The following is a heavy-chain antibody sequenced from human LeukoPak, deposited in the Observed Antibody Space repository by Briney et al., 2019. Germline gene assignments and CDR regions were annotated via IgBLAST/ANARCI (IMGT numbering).Heavy chain of an antibody. V-gene: IGHV4-59*01. CDR3: ARVDEGGYYYYGMDV. Sequence: SETLSLTCTVSAGSISSYYWSWIRQPPGKGLEWIGYIYSSGSTNYNPSLRSRVTISVDTSKNQFSLKLSSVTAADTAVYYCARVDEGGYYYYGMDVWGQGTTVTVSS. D-gene: IGHD3-16*01. J-gene: IGHJ6*02. CDR2: IYSSGST. CDR1: AGSISSYY.